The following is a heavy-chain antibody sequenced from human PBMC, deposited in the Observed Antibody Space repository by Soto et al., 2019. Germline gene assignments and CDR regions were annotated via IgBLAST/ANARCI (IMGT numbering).Heavy chain of an antibody. CDR2: IYYSGST. D-gene: IGHD6-6*01. Sequence: PSDTLSLTCTVSGGSISSSSYYWGWIRQPPGKGLEWIGSIYYSGSTYYNPSLKSRVTISVDTSKNQFSLKLSSVTAADTAVYYCATPTEYSSSGPNSYYYYGMDVWGQGTTVTVSS. CDR3: ATPTEYSSSGPNSYYYYGMDV. CDR1: GGSISSSSYY. J-gene: IGHJ6*02. V-gene: IGHV4-39*01.